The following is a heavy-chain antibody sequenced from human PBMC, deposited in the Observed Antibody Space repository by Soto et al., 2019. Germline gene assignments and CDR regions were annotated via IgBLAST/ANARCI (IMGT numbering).Heavy chain of an antibody. CDR2: IYYSGST. Sequence: QMQLQESGPGLVKPSETLSLMCTVSGGSISSYYWSWIRQPPGKGLEWIGYIYYSGSTNYNPSLKSRVTISVDTSKNQFSLKLSSVTAADTAVYYCARERRDGYKHYFDYWGQGTLVTVSS. V-gene: IGHV4-59*01. J-gene: IGHJ4*02. CDR3: ARERRDGYKHYFDY. D-gene: IGHD5-12*01. CDR1: GGSISSYY.